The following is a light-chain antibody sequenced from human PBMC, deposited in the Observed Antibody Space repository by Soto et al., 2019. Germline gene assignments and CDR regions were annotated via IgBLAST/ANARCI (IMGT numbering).Light chain of an antibody. CDR2: EVS. J-gene: IGLJ1*01. Sequence: QSVLTQPASVSGSPGQSITISCTGTSSDVGGYNYVSWYQQHPGKAPKLMIYEVSNRPSGVSNRFSGSKSGNTASLTISGIQAEDEANYYCSSYKTSSTLYVFGTRTKVTV. CDR1: SSDVGGYNY. CDR3: SSYKTSSTLYV. V-gene: IGLV2-14*01.